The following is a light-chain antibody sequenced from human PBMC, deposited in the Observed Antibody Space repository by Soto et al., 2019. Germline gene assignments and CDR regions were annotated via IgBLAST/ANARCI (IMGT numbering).Light chain of an antibody. V-gene: IGLV2-23*01. CDR2: EAD. CDR1: RSDVGSYNF. CDR3: SSSSGDGALI. Sequence: QSALTQPASVSGSPGQSISISCTGSRSDVGSYNFVSWYQLFPGKAPKLIIYEADQRPSGVSSRFSGSKSGFTASLTISGLQAEDEADYFCSSSSGDGALIFGGGTKLTVL. J-gene: IGLJ2*01.